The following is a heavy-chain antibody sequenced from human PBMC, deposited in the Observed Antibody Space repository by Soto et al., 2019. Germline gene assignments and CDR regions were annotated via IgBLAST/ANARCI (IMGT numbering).Heavy chain of an antibody. Sequence: PGGSPRLSCAASGFTFNSYAISWVRQAPGKGLEWVSAISGSGGSTYYADSVKGRFTISRDNSKNTLYLQMNSLRAEDTAVYYCAKGPQELTELSSWGQGTLVTVSS. CDR2: ISGSGGST. D-gene: IGHD7-27*01. V-gene: IGHV3-23*01. CDR1: GFTFNSYA. J-gene: IGHJ5*02. CDR3: AKGPQELTELSS.